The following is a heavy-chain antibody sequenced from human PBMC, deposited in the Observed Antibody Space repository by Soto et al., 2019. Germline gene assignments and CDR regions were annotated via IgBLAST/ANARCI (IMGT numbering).Heavy chain of an antibody. CDR2: MSYVGNT. J-gene: IGHJ4*02. V-gene: IGHV4-59*08. Sequence: SETLSLTCTVSGGPLTTYYWSWIRQPPGKGLEWIGYMSYVGNTDYNPSLKSRVTISVDMSKNQFSLKLSSVTAADTAVYYCARHHDYWGQGTLVTVSS. CDR3: ARHHDY. CDR1: GGPLTTYY.